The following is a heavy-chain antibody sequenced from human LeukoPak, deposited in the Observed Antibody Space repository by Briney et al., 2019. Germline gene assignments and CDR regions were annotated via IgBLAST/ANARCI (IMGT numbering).Heavy chain of an antibody. CDR1: GFSFSSLS. Sequence: GGSLRLSCAASGFSFSSLSMNWVRQAPGKGLEWVSSISSGSSNIYYADSVKGRFTISRDNAKNSLYLQMNSLRAEDTAVYYCARVYCSGGSCPGRTYFFDYWGQGTLVTVSS. D-gene: IGHD2-15*01. CDR3: ARVYCSGGSCPGRTYFFDY. CDR2: ISSGSSNI. V-gene: IGHV3-21*01. J-gene: IGHJ4*02.